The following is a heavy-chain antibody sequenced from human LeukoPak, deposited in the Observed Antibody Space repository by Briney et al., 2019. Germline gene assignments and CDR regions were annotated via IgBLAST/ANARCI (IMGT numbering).Heavy chain of an antibody. V-gene: IGHV4-59*01. D-gene: IGHD2-15*01. J-gene: IGHJ1*01. Sequence: PSETLSLTCTASGGSISTYYWNWIRQPPGKGLEWIGYIYYSGSTNYNPSLKSRVTISVDTSKNQFSLNLTSVTAADTAVYYCARAGRGNTPVFQHWGQGSLVTVSS. CDR2: IYYSGST. CDR1: GGSISTYY. CDR3: ARAGRGNTPVFQH.